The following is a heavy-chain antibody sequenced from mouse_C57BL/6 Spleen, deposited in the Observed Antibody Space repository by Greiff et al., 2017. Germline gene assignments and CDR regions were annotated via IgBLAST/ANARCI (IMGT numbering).Heavy chain of an antibody. CDR2: INPNNGGT. V-gene: IGHV1-26*01. CDR1: GYTFTDYY. Sequence: VQLQQSGPELVKPGASVKISCKASGYTFTDYYMNWVKQSHGKSLEWIGDINPNNGGTSYNQKFKGKATLTVDKSSSTAYMELRSLTSEDSAVYYCARDIDYDGWGYWGQGTTLTVSS. D-gene: IGHD2-4*01. J-gene: IGHJ2*01. CDR3: ARDIDYDGWGY.